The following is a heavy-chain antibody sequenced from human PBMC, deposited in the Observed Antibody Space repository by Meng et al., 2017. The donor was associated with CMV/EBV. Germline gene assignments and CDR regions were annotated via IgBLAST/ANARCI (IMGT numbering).Heavy chain of an antibody. CDR1: GFTFINYW. V-gene: IGHV3-7*01. D-gene: IGHD1-26*01. J-gene: IGHJ4*02. CDR3: AKEGTGRVTAVGATLFDY. CDR2: IKQDGSEK. Sequence: GESLKISCAASGFTFINYWMSWVRQAPGKGLEWVANIKQDGSEKHYVDSVKGRFTISRDNSKNTLYLQMNSLRAEDTAVYYCAKEGTGRVTAVGATLFDYWGQGTLVTVSS.